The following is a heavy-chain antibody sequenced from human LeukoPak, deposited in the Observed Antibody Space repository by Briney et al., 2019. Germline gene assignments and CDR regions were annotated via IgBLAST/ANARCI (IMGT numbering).Heavy chain of an antibody. CDR1: GYSFTSYW. D-gene: IGHD6-19*01. Sequence: GESLKISCKGSGYSFTSYWIGWVRQMPGEGLEWMGMIYPGDSDTRYSPSFQGQVTISADKSISTAYLQWSSLKASDTAMYYCGRSIGYTSGWYDPWGQGTQVTVSS. CDR3: GRSIGYTSGWYDP. J-gene: IGHJ5*02. CDR2: IYPGDSDT. V-gene: IGHV5-51*01.